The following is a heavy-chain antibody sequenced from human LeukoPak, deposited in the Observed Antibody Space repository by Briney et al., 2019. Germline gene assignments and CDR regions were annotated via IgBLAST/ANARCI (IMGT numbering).Heavy chain of an antibody. D-gene: IGHD3-9*01. CDR2: IYYSGST. J-gene: IGHJ3*02. V-gene: IGHV4-59*01. CDR1: GGSISNYY. Sequence: SETLSLTCDVSGGSISNYYWNWVRQPPGKGLEWIGYIYYSGSTNYNPSLKSRVTISINTSNNQFSLKLSSVTAADTAVYYCARLPLDWLFSGNAFDIWGQGTMVTVSS. CDR3: ARLPLDWLFSGNAFDI.